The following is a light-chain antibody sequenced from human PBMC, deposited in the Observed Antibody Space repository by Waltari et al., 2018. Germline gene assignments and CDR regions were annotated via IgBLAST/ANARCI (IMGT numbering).Light chain of an antibody. CDR1: SGRIAGHS. CDR3: QSYDYYNQAIV. CDR2: EDN. Sequence: NFILTQPHSVSESPGKTVTISCTRSSGRIAGHSVQLYQQRPGSAPTIVIYEDNRRPSGVPDRFSGSIDSSSNSASLTISGLKTEDEADYYCQSYDYYNQAIVFGGGTKLTVL. V-gene: IGLV6-57*04. J-gene: IGLJ3*02.